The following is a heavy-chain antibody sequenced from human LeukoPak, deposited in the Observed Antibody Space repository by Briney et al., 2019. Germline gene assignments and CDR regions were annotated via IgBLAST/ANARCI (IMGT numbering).Heavy chain of an antibody. CDR3: ARDKGDYLDY. J-gene: IGHJ4*02. CDR2: IYYSGST. V-gene: IGHV4-31*03. Sequence: PSETLSLTYTVSDGSISSGDYYWSWIRQHPGKGLEWIGYIYYSGSTYYNPSLKSRVTISVDTSKNQFSLKLSSVTAADTAVYYCARDKGDYLDYWGQGTLVTVSS. CDR1: DGSISSGDYY.